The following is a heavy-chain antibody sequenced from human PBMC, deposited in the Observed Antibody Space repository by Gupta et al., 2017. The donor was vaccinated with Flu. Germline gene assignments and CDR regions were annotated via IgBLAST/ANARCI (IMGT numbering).Heavy chain of an antibody. D-gene: IGHD2-8*01. J-gene: IGHJ4*02. CDR1: GYTFTGYY. CDR2: INPNSGGT. Sequence: QVQLVQSGAEVKKPGASVKVSCKASGYTFTGYYLHWVRQAPGQGLEWMGRINPNSGGTNYAQKFQGRVTMTRDTSISTAYMELSRLRSDDTAVYYCAIPYCTNGVCPADYFDYWGQGTLVTVSS. CDR3: AIPYCTNGVCPADYFDY. V-gene: IGHV1-2*06.